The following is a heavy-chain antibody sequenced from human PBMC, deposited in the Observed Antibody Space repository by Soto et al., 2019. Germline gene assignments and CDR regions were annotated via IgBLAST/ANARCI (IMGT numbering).Heavy chain of an antibody. J-gene: IGHJ6*03. D-gene: IGHD5-18*01. CDR1: GGSISSYY. CDR3: ARSGGYSYGYSYYYMDV. CDR2: IYYSGST. V-gene: IGHV4-59*01. Sequence: SETLSLTCTVSGGSISSYYWSWIRQPPGKGLEWIGYIYYSGSTNYNPSLKSRVTISVDTSKNQFSLKLSSVTAADTAVYYCARSGGYSYGYSYYYMDVWGKGTTVTVSS.